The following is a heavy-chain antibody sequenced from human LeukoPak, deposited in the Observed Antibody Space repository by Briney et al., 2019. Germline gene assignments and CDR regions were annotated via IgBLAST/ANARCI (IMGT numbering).Heavy chain of an antibody. Sequence: PSETLSLTCTVSGGSISSYYWSWIRQPPGKGLEWIGYIYYSGSTNYNPSLKSRVTISVDTSKNQFSLKLSSVTAADTAVYYCARGTHYDILTGLIPTRGWFDPWGQGTLVTVSS. V-gene: IGHV4-59*01. CDR2: IYYSGST. CDR3: ARGTHYDILTGLIPTRGWFDP. J-gene: IGHJ5*02. CDR1: GGSISSYY. D-gene: IGHD3-9*01.